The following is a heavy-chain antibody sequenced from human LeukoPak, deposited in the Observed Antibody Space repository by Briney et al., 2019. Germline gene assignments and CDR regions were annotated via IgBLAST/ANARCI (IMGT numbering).Heavy chain of an antibody. CDR3: AKAGDCSSTSCSYYFDY. Sequence: GRSLRLSCAASGFTFSSYGTHWVRQAPGKGLEWVAVISYDGSNKYYADSVKGRFTISRDNSKNTLYLQMNSLRAEDTAVYYCAKAGDCSSTSCSYYFDYWGQGTLVTVSS. V-gene: IGHV3-30*18. CDR2: ISYDGSNK. J-gene: IGHJ4*02. CDR1: GFTFSSYG. D-gene: IGHD2-2*01.